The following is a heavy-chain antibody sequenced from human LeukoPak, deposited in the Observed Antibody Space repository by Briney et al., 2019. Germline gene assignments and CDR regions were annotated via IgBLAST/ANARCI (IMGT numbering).Heavy chain of an antibody. CDR3: AKDQLFRPGTNLGDAFDI. V-gene: IGHV3-23*01. J-gene: IGHJ3*02. D-gene: IGHD1-7*01. Sequence: GGSLRLSCAASGFTFSSYAMSWVRQAPGKGLEWVSAISGSGGSTYYADPVKGRFTISRDNSKNTLYLQMNSLRAEDTAVYYCAKDQLFRPGTNLGDAFDIWGQGTMVTVSS. CDR1: GFTFSSYA. CDR2: ISGSGGST.